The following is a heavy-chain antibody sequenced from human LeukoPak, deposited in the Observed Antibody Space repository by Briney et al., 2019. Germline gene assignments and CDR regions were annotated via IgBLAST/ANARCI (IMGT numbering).Heavy chain of an antibody. CDR2: TYYSGRT. CDR3: ARAGPTTQKWELLGFDY. D-gene: IGHD1-26*01. CDR1: GGSISSYY. V-gene: IGHV4-59*01. Sequence: PSETLSLTCTVSGGSISSYYWSWIRQPPGKGLEWIGYTYYSGRTNYNPSLKSRVTISVDTSKNQFSLKLSSVTAADTAVYYCARAGPTTQKWELLGFDYWGQGTLVTVSS. J-gene: IGHJ4*02.